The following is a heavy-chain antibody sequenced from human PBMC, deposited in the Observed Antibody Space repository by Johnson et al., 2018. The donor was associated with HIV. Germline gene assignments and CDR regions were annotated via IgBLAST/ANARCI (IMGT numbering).Heavy chain of an antibody. D-gene: IGHD3-22*01. J-gene: IGHJ3*02. CDR1: GFTFSSYA. Sequence: VQLVESGGGVVQPGRSLRLSCAASGFTFSSYAMHWVRQAPGKGLEWVAVIWYDGSNKYYADSVKGRFTISRDNSKNTLYLQMKSLRAEDTAVYYCASCESDSSGRGAFDIWGQGTMVSVSS. CDR3: ASCESDSSGRGAFDI. V-gene: IGHV3-30*04. CDR2: IWYDGSNK.